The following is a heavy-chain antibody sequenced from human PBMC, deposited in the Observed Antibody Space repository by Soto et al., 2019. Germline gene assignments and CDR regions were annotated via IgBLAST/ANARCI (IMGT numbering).Heavy chain of an antibody. Sequence: QVQLVQSGAEEKKPGASVKVSCKASGYTFTSYAMHWVRQAPGQRLEWMGWSNAGNGNTKYSQKFQGRVNITRDTSESTAYMELSSLRSEDTAVYYCARDGDSSGWYPFYFDYWGQGTLVTVSS. J-gene: IGHJ4*02. CDR2: SNAGNGNT. D-gene: IGHD6-19*01. CDR3: ARDGDSSGWYPFYFDY. V-gene: IGHV1-3*05. CDR1: GYTFTSYA.